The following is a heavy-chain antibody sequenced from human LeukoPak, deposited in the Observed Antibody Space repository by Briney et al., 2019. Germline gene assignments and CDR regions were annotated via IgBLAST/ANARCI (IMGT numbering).Heavy chain of an antibody. CDR2: IYYSGST. D-gene: IGHD3-10*01. V-gene: IGHV4-59*01. J-gene: IGHJ5*02. Sequence: SETLSLTCTVSGGSISSYYWSWVRQPPGKGLEWIGYIYYSGSTNYNPSLKSRVTISVDTSKNQFSLKLSSVTAADTAVYYCAREGGYGELSQGYNWFDRWGQGTLVTVSS. CDR1: GGSISSYY. CDR3: AREGGYGELSQGYNWFDR.